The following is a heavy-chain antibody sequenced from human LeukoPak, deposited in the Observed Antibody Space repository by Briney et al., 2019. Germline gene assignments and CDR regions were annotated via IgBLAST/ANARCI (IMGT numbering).Heavy chain of an antibody. CDR1: GGSFSGYY. Sequence: SETLSLTCAVYGGSFSGYYRSWIRQPPGKGLEWIGEINHSGSTNYNPSHKSRVTISVDTSKNQFSLKLSSVTAADTAVYYCARSVVPAALNWFDPWGQGTLVTVSS. CDR2: INHSGST. J-gene: IGHJ5*02. CDR3: ARSVVPAALNWFDP. V-gene: IGHV4-34*01. D-gene: IGHD2-2*01.